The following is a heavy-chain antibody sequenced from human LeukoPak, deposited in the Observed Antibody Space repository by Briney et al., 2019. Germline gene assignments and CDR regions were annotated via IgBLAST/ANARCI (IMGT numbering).Heavy chain of an antibody. V-gene: IGHV3-7*01. CDR3: ARGNRRGSSVWYNY. D-gene: IGHD6-19*01. CDR2: IKEDGTEK. CDR1: GFTFNRHS. Sequence: GGSLRLSCEVSGFTFNRHSMSWIRQAPGKGLEWVAKIKEDGTEKYYVGSVEGRFTISRDNARNTLFLQMNSLRVEDTAVYYCARGNRRGSSVWYNYWGQGTLVTVSS. J-gene: IGHJ4*02.